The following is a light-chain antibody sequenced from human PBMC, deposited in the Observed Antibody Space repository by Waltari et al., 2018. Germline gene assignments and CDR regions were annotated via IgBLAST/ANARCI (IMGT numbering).Light chain of an antibody. CDR3: QQYYGYPH. V-gene: IGKV1-8*01. Sequence: AIRITQSPSSLSASTGDRVTITCRASQVISSYLAWYQQKPGKAPKLLIYAASTLQSGVPSRFSGSGSGTDFTLTISCLQSEDFATYYCQQYYGYPHFGQGTRLEIK. J-gene: IGKJ5*01. CDR2: AAS. CDR1: QVISSY.